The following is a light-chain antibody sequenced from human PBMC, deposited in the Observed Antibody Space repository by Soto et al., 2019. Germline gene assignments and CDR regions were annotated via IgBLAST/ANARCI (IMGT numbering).Light chain of an antibody. Sequence: DIQMTQSPSSLSASVGDRVTISCRSSQHISTYLNWYQHKPGKAPKLLVYAASTLQSGVPSRFSGSGSGTDFRLTISSLQPEDFATYYCQQSSTIPRTFGQGTQVDIK. CDR1: QHISTY. J-gene: IGKJ1*01. CDR3: QQSSTIPRT. V-gene: IGKV1-39*01. CDR2: AAS.